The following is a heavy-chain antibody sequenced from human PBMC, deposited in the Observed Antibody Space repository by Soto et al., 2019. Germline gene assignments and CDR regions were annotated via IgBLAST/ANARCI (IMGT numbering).Heavy chain of an antibody. CDR1: GYTFTSYD. CDR2: MNPNSGST. Sequence: ASVKVSCKASGYTFTSYDINWVRQATGQGLEWMGWMNPNSGSTGYAQKFQGRVTMTRNTSISTAYMELSSLRSEDTAVYYCARGGAAAVLHYYYYYMDVWGKGTTVTVSS. D-gene: IGHD6-13*01. CDR3: ARGGAAAVLHYYYYYMDV. J-gene: IGHJ6*03. V-gene: IGHV1-8*01.